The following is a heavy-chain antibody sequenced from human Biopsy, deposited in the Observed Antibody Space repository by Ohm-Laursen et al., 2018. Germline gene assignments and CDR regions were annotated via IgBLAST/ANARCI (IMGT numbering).Heavy chain of an antibody. D-gene: IGHD5/OR15-5a*01. V-gene: IGHV4-31*03. CDR1: GGSISSGNDY. CDR3: ARVNVDRVSTIID. J-gene: IGHJ4*02. Sequence: TLSLTCTVSGGSISSGNDYWSWIRQHPGKGLEWIGYIYYSGSTYYTPSLKSRVIISLDTSKNQFSLKLSSVIAADTAVYYCARVNVDRVSTIIDWGQGTVVTVSS. CDR2: IYYSGST.